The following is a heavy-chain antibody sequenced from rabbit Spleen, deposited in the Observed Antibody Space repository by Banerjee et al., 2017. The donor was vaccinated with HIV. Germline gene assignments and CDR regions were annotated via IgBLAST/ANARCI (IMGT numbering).Heavy chain of an antibody. D-gene: IGHD2-1*01. CDR2: IYTAGGTT. Sequence: QSLEESGGDLVKPGASLTLTCTASGFSFSGSDYMSWVRQTPGKGLEWIGLIYTAGGTTDYASWVNGRFTISKTSSTTVTLRLTSLTAADTATYFCARAAWTGDVDAFTRLDLWGQGTL. CDR3: ARAAWTGDVDAFTRLDL. CDR1: GFSFSGSDY. V-gene: IGHV1S40*01. J-gene: IGHJ3*01.